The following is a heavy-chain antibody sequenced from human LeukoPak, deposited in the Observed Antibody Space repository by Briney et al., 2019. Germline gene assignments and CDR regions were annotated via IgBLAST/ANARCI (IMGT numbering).Heavy chain of an antibody. CDR3: ARGGGAYCGGGCYSDLDY. CDR2: ISAYNGNT. CDR1: GYAFTSYG. D-gene: IGHD2-21*02. Sequence: ASVKVSCKASGYAFTSYGISWVRQAPGQGVEWMGWISAYNGNTNYAQKLQGRVTMTTDTSTSTAYMELRSLRSDDTAVYYCARGGGAYCGGGCYSDLDYWGQGTLVTVSS. J-gene: IGHJ4*02. V-gene: IGHV1-18*01.